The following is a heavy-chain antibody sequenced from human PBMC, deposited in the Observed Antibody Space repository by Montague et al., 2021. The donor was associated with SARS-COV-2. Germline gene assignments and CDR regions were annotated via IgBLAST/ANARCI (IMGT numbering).Heavy chain of an antibody. CDR1: GAPINDYY. CDR2: VYTAVRT. Sequence: SETLSLTRNVSGAPINDYYWNWLRQSPGKRLEWTGYVYTAVRTSYNSSLKGRVTISLDTSKNQISLKLTSMTAADAAVYFCARRAAGGLFYFDYWGLGTLVSVSS. J-gene: IGHJ4*02. CDR3: ARRAAGGLFYFDY. D-gene: IGHD6-13*01. V-gene: IGHV4-59*01.